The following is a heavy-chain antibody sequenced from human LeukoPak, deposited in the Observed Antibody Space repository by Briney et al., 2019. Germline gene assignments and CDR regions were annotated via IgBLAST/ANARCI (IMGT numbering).Heavy chain of an antibody. V-gene: IGHV3-21*01. J-gene: IGHJ4*02. CDR3: ARPPRYSRLNRG. D-gene: IGHD6-13*01. CDR1: GFTFSTYS. CDR2: ISSSSSYI. Sequence: GGSLRLSCATSGFTFSTYSMNWVRQAPGKGLEWVSSISSSSSYIYYADSVKGRFTISRDNAKNSLYLQMNSLRAEDTALYYCARPPRYSRLNRGGGQGTLFTVSS.